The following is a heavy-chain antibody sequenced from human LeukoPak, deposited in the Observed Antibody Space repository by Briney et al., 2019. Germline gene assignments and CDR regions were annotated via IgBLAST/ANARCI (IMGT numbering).Heavy chain of an antibody. CDR3: ARMDVWFDP. CDR1: GGSISSHY. J-gene: IGHJ5*02. V-gene: IGHV4-59*11. D-gene: IGHD3/OR15-3a*01. CDR2: IYYSGST. Sequence: PSETLSLTCTVSGGSISSHYWSWIRQPPGKGLEWIGYIYYSGSTNYNPSLKSRVTISADTSKNQFSLKLSSVTAVDTAVYYCARMDVWFDPWGQGTLVTVSS.